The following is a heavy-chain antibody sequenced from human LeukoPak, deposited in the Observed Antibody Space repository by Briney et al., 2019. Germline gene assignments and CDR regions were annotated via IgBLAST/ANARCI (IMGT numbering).Heavy chain of an antibody. Sequence: SETLSLTCAVSGVSISSGGYSWSWIRQPPGKGLEWIGYIYHSGSTYYNPSLKSRVTISVDRSKNQFSLKLSSVTAADTAVYYCARGRITMVRGVIPQFDYWGQGTLVTVSS. V-gene: IGHV4-30-2*01. CDR1: GVSISSGGYS. CDR2: IYHSGST. J-gene: IGHJ4*02. D-gene: IGHD3-10*01. CDR3: ARGRITMVRGVIPQFDY.